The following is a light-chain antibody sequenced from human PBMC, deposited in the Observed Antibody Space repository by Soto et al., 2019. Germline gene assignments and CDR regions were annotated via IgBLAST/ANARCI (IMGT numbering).Light chain of an antibody. Sequence: QSALAQPPSASGPPGQSVTISCTGTSSDVGKYDYVSWFKHHPGKAPKLIIYEVSKRPSGVPDRLSGSMSGSTASLAVSGLQTVDEADYYCNSNVSGSTVFGTWTKVTVL. CDR3: NSNVSGSTV. CDR2: EVS. J-gene: IGLJ1*01. CDR1: SSDVGKYDY. V-gene: IGLV2-8*01.